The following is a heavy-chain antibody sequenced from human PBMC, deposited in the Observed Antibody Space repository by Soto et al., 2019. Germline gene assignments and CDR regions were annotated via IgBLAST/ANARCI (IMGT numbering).Heavy chain of an antibody. CDR1: GCPFSSYA. J-gene: IGHJ4*02. Sequence: PGGSLRLSCAASGCPFSSYAMSWVRQAPGKGLEWVSAISGSGGSTYYADSVKGRFTISRDNSKNTLYLQMNSLRAEDTAVYYCAKDWNLSDHYCSSTSCPLFSDYWGQGTLVTVSS. CDR2: ISGSGGST. CDR3: AKDWNLSDHYCSSTSCPLFSDY. D-gene: IGHD2-2*01. V-gene: IGHV3-23*01.